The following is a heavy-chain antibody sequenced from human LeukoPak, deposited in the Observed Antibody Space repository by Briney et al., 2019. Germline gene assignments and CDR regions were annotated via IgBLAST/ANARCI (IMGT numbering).Heavy chain of an antibody. D-gene: IGHD6-13*01. CDR2: LNSDGSTT. CDR3: ARAKGGPGSTWAYDI. J-gene: IGHJ3*02. Sequence: PGGSLRLSCAAAAFTFTSYWMHWVRQAPGEGLMWVSRLNSDGSTTVYVDSVKGRFAISRDNAKNTLYLQMNSLRAEDTAMYYCARAKGGPGSTWAYDIWGQGTMVTVSS. V-gene: IGHV3-74*01. CDR1: AFTFTSYW.